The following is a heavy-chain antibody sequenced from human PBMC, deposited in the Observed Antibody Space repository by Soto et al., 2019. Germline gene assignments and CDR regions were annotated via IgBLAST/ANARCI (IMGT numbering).Heavy chain of an antibody. CDR1: TLSLSNAY. CDR3: TTDRHSRLRNPRL. V-gene: IGHV3-15*01. D-gene: IGHD4-17*01. J-gene: IGHJ4*02. Sequence: GGSLRLSCEGSTLSLSNAYMSWIRQAPGKGLEWVGRIKSKIDGGTTEYAAPVKGRFIISRDDLKNTLFVQVNGLKIEDTGVYYCTTDRHSRLRNPRLWGQGTLVTVSS. CDR2: IKSKIDGGTT.